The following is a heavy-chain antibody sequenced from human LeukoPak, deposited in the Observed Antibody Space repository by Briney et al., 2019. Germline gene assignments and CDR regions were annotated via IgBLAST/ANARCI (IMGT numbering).Heavy chain of an antibody. V-gene: IGHV3-33*01. CDR3: ARDDLAYCGGDCYSSFDY. Sequence: GRSLRLSCAASGFTFSSYGMHWVRQAPGKGLEWVAVIWYDGSNKYYAHSVKGRFTISRDNSKNTLYLQMNSLRAEDTAVYYCARDDLAYCGGDCYSSFDYWGQGTLVTVSS. D-gene: IGHD2-21*02. J-gene: IGHJ4*02. CDR2: IWYDGSNK. CDR1: GFTFSSYG.